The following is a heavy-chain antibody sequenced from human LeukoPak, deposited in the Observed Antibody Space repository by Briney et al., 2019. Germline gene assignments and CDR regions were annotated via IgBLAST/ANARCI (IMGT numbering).Heavy chain of an antibody. CDR3: AKPPSSSSPYYYYYYMDV. CDR2: IRYDGSNK. D-gene: IGHD6-6*01. Sequence: SGGSLRLSCAASGFTFSSYGMHWVRQAPGKGLEWVAFIRYDGSNKYYADSVKGRFTISRDNSKNTLYLQMNSLRAEDTAVYYCAKPPSSSSPYYYYYYMDVWGKGTTVTVSS. V-gene: IGHV3-30*02. J-gene: IGHJ6*03. CDR1: GFTFSSYG.